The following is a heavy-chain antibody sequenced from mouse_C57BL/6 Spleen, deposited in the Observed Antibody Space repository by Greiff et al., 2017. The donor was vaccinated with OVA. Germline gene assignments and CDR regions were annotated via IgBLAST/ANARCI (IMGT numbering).Heavy chain of an antibody. V-gene: IGHV1-52*01. CDR2: IDPSDSET. Sequence: QVQLQQPGAELVRPGSSVKLSCKASGYTFTSYWMHWVKQRPIQGLEWIGNIDPSDSETHYNQKFKDKATLTVDKSSSTAYMQLSSLTSEDSAVYYCARSMLWDGYDAYFDYWGQGTTLTVSS. D-gene: IGHD2-2*01. CDR3: ARSMLWDGYDAYFDY. J-gene: IGHJ2*01. CDR1: GYTFTSYW.